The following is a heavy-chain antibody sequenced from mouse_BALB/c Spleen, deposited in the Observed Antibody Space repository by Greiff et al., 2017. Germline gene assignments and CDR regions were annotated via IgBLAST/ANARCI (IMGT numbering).Heavy chain of an antibody. CDR1: GDSITSGY. V-gene: IGHV3-8*02. Sequence: EVQLVESGPSLVKPSQTLSLTCSVTGDSITSGYWNWIRKFPGNKLEYMGYISYSGSTYYNPSLKSRISITRDTSKNQYYLQLNSVTTEDTATYYCARGGLGGGYFDYWGQGTTLTVSS. D-gene: IGHD4-1*01. J-gene: IGHJ2*01. CDR3: ARGGLGGGYFDY. CDR2: ISYSGST.